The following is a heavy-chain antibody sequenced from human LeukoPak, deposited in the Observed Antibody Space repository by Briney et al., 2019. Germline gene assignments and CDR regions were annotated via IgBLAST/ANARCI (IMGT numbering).Heavy chain of an antibody. CDR2: ISTPSGQT. J-gene: IGHJ5*02. D-gene: IGHD3-3*01. CDR3: AGTGAYYGWFDP. CDR1: GGAFSSYA. V-gene: IGHV1-3*04. Sequence: GASVKVSCKASGGAFSSYAISWVRQAPGQSLEWMGWISTPSGQTEYSQKFQGRVTITRDTSASTAYLEVDSLRSEDTAVYYCAGTGAYYGWFDPWGQGTLVTVSS.